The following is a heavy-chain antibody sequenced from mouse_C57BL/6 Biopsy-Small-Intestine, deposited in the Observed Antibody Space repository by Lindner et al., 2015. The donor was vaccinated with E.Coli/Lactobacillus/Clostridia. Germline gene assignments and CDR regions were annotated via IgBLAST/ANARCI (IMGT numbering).Heavy chain of an antibody. CDR2: ISGGSSTI. Sequence: VQLQESGGGLVKPGGSLKLPCAASGFTFSDYGIHWVRQAPAKGLEWVAYISGGSSTIYYVDTVKGRFTISRDNAKNTLFLQMTSLRSEDTAMYYCVRRAGTRAMDYWGQGTSVTVSS. J-gene: IGHJ4*01. CDR3: VRRAGTRAMDY. D-gene: IGHD3-3*01. V-gene: IGHV5-17*01. CDR1: GFTFSDYG.